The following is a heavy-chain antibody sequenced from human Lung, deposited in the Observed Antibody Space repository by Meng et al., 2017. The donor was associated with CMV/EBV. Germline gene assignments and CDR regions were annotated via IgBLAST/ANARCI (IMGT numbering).Heavy chain of an antibody. V-gene: IGHV7-4-1*02. Sequence: QVAWVQSGSWLKKPGALVRISCKSSGYTFTTYGMNWVRQAPGQGLEWMGWINTNTGKPTYAQGLTGRFVFSLDTSDSTAYLQISSLKAEDTAVYYCARDSEAADYWGQGTLVTVSS. J-gene: IGHJ4*02. CDR1: GYTFTTYG. CDR3: ARDSEAADY. D-gene: IGHD6-25*01. CDR2: INTNTGKP.